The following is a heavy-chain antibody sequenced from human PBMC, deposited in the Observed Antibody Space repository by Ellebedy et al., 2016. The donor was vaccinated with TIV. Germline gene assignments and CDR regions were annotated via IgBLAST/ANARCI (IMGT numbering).Heavy chain of an antibody. CDR2: IYSGGTT. Sequence: PGGSLRLSCAASGFTFSSYAMSWVRQAPGRGLEWVSVIYSGGTTYYADSVKGRFTISRDNSKNTVYLQMNSLRVEDTAVYYCARGARGSGSFSWGQGTLVTVSS. J-gene: IGHJ5*02. CDR1: GFTFSSYA. CDR3: ARGARGSGSFS. D-gene: IGHD3-10*01. V-gene: IGHV3-53*01.